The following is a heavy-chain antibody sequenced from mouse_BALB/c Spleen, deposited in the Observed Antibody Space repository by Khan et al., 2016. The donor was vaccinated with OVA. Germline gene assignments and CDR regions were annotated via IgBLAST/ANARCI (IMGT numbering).Heavy chain of an antibody. CDR1: GYTFTNYG. D-gene: IGHD1-1*01. V-gene: IGHV9-3*02. CDR2: INTNTGEP. J-gene: IGHJ3*01. Sequence: QIQLVQSGPELKKPRETVKISCKASGYTFTNYGMNWVKQAPGKGLKWMGWINTNTGEPTYAEEFKGRFAFSLETSASTAYLQINNLKNEDTATYFCARGNYYGSNSWFAYWGQGTLVTVSA. CDR3: ARGNYYGSNSWFAY.